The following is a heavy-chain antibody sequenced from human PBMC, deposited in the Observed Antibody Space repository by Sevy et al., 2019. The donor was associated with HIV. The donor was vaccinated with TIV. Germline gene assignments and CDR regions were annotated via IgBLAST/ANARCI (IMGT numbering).Heavy chain of an antibody. D-gene: IGHD3-22*01. V-gene: IGHV1-24*01. Sequence: ASVKVSCKVSGYTLTQLSMHWVRQAPGKGLEWMGSFDPEDDETLYAQKFQGRVTMTEDTSTDTAYMELRSLRSEDTAVYYCATTKDYYDSSGSPFDYWGQGTLVTVSS. CDR3: ATTKDYYDSSGSPFDY. CDR1: GYTLTQLS. J-gene: IGHJ4*02. CDR2: FDPEDDET.